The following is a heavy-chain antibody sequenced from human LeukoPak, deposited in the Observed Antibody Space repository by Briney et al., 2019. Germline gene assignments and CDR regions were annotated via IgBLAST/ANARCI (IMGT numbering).Heavy chain of an antibody. CDR1: GGSISSSSYY. Sequence: SETLSLTCTVSGGSISSSSYYWGWIRQPPGKGLEWIVSIYYSGSTYYNPSLKSRVTISVDTSKNQFSLKLSSVTAADTAVYYCAREGATYYYDSSGYYDYWGQGTLVTVSS. CDR2: IYYSGST. V-gene: IGHV4-39*07. D-gene: IGHD3-22*01. CDR3: AREGATYYYDSSGYYDY. J-gene: IGHJ4*02.